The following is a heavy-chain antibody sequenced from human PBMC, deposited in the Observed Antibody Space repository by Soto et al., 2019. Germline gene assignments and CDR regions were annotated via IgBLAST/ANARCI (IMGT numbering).Heavy chain of an antibody. CDR1: GGSISSYY. V-gene: IGHV4-59*01. Sequence: SETMSLTCTVAGGSISSYYWSWIRQTPGKGLEWIGYIYYSGSTNYNPSLKSRVTISVDTSKNQFSLKLSSVTAADTAVYYCARVLRSVHYYYMDVWGKGTTVTVSS. CDR3: ARVLRSVHYYYMDV. D-gene: IGHD4-17*01. J-gene: IGHJ6*03. CDR2: IYYSGST.